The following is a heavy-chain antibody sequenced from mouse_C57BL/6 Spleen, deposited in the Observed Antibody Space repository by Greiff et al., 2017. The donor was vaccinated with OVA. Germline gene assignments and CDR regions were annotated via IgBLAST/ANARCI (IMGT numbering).Heavy chain of an antibody. CDR1: GFTFSDYR. CDR3: ARYFDV. Sequence: EVKLMESGGGLVKPGGSLKLSCAASGFTFSDYRMHWVRQAPEKGLEWVAYISSGSSTIYYADTVKGRFTISRDNAKNTLFLQMTSLRSEDTAMYYCARYFDVWGTGTTITVSS. J-gene: IGHJ1*03. V-gene: IGHV5-17*01. CDR2: ISSGSSTI.